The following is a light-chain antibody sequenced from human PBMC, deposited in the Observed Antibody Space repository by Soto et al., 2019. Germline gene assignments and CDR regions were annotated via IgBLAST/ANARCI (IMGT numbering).Light chain of an antibody. Sequence: QSVLTQPASVSGSPRPSMTNTCTGNSSDVGSYNYVSWYQQHPGKAPKLMIYEVSDRPSGISSRFSGSKSGNTASLTISGLQTEDEADYYCSSYTSSSTLFGTGTKVTVL. CDR1: SSDVGSYNY. V-gene: IGLV2-14*01. J-gene: IGLJ1*01. CDR3: SSYTSSSTL. CDR2: EVS.